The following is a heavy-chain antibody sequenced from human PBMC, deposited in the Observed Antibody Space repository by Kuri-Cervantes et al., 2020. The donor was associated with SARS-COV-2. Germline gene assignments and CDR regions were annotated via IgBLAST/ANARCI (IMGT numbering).Heavy chain of an antibody. CDR1: GYTFTGYY. CDR3: ARGGTGIFTWFDP. V-gene: IGHV1-2*02. J-gene: IGHJ5*02. Sequence: ASVKVSCKASGYTFTGYYMHWVRQAPGQGLEWMGWINPNSGGTNYAQKFQGRVNMTRDTSISTAYMELSRLRSDDTAVYYCARGGTGIFTWFDPWGQGTLVTVSS. CDR2: INPNSGGT.